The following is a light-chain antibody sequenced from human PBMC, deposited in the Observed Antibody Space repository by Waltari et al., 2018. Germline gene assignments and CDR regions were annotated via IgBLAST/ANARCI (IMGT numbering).Light chain of an antibody. V-gene: IGLV3-10*01. Sequence: SYELTQPPSVSVSPGQTARITCSGDALPKKYAYWYQQKSGQDPVLVIYEDIKRPTGIPERFSGSSSGTTATLTISGAHVEDEADYYCYSTDFSGHDRVFGGGTKLTVL. CDR2: EDI. J-gene: IGLJ3*02. CDR1: ALPKKY. CDR3: YSTDFSGHDRV.